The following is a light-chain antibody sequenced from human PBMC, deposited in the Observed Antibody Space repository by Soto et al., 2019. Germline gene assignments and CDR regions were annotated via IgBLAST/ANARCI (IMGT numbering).Light chain of an antibody. CDR3: QQYGNSPPWT. CDR1: QSVSSSY. J-gene: IGKJ1*01. V-gene: IGKV3-20*01. CDR2: DTS. Sequence: EIVLTQSPGTLSLSPGERATLSCRASQSVSSSYLAWYQQKPGQAPRLLIYDTSSRSTGIPDRFSGSGSGTAFTLTISRLEPEDFAVYYCQQYGNSPPWTFGQGTKVEIK.